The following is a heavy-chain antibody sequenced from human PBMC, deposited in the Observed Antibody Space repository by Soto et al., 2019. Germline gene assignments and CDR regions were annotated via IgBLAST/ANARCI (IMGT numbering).Heavy chain of an antibody. CDR2: IYYSGST. J-gene: IGHJ4*02. V-gene: IGHV4-30-4*01. Sequence: SETLSLTCTVSCGSISSGDYYWSWIRQPPGKGLEWIGYIYYSGSTYYNPSLKSRVTISVDTSKNQFSLKLSSVTAADTAVYYCATGDGDSSGYYPPYFDYWGQGTLVTVSS. CDR3: ATGDGDSSGYYPPYFDY. CDR1: CGSISSGDYY. D-gene: IGHD3-22*01.